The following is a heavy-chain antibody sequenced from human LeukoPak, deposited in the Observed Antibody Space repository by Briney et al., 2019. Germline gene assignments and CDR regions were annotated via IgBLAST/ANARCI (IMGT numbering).Heavy chain of an antibody. Sequence: PSETLSLTCAVSGGSISSSNWWSWVRPPPGKGLEWIGEIYHSGGTNYNPSLKSRVTISVDKSKNQFSLKLSSVTAADTAVYYCAVYCGGDCYSGVNNWFDPWGQGTLVTVSS. J-gene: IGHJ5*02. D-gene: IGHD2-21*02. V-gene: IGHV4-4*02. CDR1: GGSISSSNW. CDR2: IYHSGGT. CDR3: AVYCGGDCYSGVNNWFDP.